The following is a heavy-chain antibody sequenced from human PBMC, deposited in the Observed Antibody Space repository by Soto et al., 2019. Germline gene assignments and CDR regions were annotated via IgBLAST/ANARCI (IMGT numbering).Heavy chain of an antibody. CDR2: ISSSGSTM. D-gene: IGHD3-22*01. CDR3: ARRLVVGTSDY. CDR1: GFTFSDYY. Sequence: QVQLVESGGGLVKPGGSLRLSCAASGFTFSDYYMNWIRQAPGKGLEWVSYISSSGSTMYYADSVKGRFTISRDNAKNSLYLEMNGLRAEDTAVYYWARRLVVGTSDYWGQGTLVTVSS. J-gene: IGHJ4*02. V-gene: IGHV3-11*01.